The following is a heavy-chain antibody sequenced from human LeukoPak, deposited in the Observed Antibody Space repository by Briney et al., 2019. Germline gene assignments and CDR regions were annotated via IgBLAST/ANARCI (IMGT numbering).Heavy chain of an antibody. V-gene: IGHV4-39*01. D-gene: IGHD3-10*01. Sequence: SETLSLTCTVSGGSISSSSYYWGWIRQPPGKGLEWIESIYYSGSTYYNPSLKSRVTISVDTSKNQFSLKLSSVTAADTAVYYCARNMVRGVTPSWFDPWGQGTLVTVSS. J-gene: IGHJ5*02. CDR3: ARNMVRGVTPSWFDP. CDR2: IYYSGST. CDR1: GGSISSSSYY.